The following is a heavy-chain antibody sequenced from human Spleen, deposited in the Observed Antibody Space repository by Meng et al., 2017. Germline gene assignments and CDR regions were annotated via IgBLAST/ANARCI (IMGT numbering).Heavy chain of an antibody. D-gene: IGHD2-21*01. CDR3: ARDGPLSVVGPRCAFDI. CDR2: ISSSSSYI. CDR1: GFTFSNAW. J-gene: IGHJ3*02. V-gene: IGHV3-21*01. Sequence: GESLKISCAASGFTFSNAWMSWVRQAPGKGLEWVSSISSSSSYIYYADSVKGRFTISRDNAKNSLYLQMNSLRAEDTAVYYCARDGPLSVVGPRCAFDIWGQGTMVTVSS.